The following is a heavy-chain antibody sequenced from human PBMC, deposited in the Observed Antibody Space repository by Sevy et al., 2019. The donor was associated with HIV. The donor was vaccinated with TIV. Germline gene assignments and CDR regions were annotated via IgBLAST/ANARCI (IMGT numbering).Heavy chain of an antibody. V-gene: IGHV3-72*01. CDR2: SRNNANSYTT. CDR3: TRALILVAGFFRYYHGMDV. CDR1: GFTFSDHY. Sequence: GGYLRLSCAASGFTFSDHYMDWVRQAPGKGLERIGRSRNNANSYTTEYAASVKGRLTISRDESKNSLYLQMNSLKSEDTATYYCTRALILVAGFFRYYHGMDVWGQGTTVFVSS. J-gene: IGHJ6*02. D-gene: IGHD6-19*01.